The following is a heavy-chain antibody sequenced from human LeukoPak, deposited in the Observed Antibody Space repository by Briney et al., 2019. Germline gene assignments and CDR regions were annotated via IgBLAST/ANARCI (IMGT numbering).Heavy chain of an antibody. CDR2: IYSGGST. CDR3: AGGSGSGLDY. V-gene: IGHV3-53*01. D-gene: IGHD3-10*01. J-gene: IGHJ4*02. CDR1: GLIVSSNY. Sequence: GGSLRLSCAASGLIVSSNYMSWVRQAPGKGLEWVSVIYSGGSTYYADSVKGRFTISRDNSKNMLYLQMNSLRVEDTAVYYCAGGSGSGLDYWGQGTLVTVSS.